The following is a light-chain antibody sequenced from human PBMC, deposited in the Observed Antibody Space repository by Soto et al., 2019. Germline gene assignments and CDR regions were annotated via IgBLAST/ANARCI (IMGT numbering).Light chain of an antibody. V-gene: IGKV4-1*01. J-gene: IGKJ1*01. CDR3: QQYYSTPRT. CDR2: WAS. CDR1: QSVLYSSNNKNY. Sequence: DIVMTQSPDSLAVSLGERATINCKSSQSVLYSSNNKNYLAWYQQKPGQPPKLLIYWASTRESGVPDRFSGSGSGTDFTLTISSLQAADEAVYYCQQYYSTPRTFGQGTKVEIK.